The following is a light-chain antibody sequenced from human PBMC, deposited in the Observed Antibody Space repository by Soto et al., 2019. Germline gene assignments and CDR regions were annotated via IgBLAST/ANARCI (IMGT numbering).Light chain of an antibody. Sequence: DIQMTQSPSSLSASVGDRVTITCRASQSITNYLNWYKHKPGKAPKLLVYAASSLQSGVPARFSASGSGTEFTRTISSLQPEDFATYFCEQSHNMPFTFGPGTKVDIK. V-gene: IGKV1-39*01. CDR2: AAS. CDR3: EQSHNMPFT. J-gene: IGKJ3*01. CDR1: QSITNY.